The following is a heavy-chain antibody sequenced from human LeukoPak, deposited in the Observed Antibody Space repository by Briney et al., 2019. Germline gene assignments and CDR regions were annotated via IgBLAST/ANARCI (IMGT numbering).Heavy chain of an antibody. CDR2: INHSGST. J-gene: IGHJ4*02. Sequence: PSETLSLTCAVYGGSFSGYYWSWIRQPPGKGLEWIGEINHSGSTNYNPSLKSRVTISVDTSKNQFSLKLSSVTAADTAVYYCARVRRGATGFDCWGQGTLVTVSS. D-gene: IGHD1-26*01. V-gene: IGHV4-34*01. CDR3: ARVRRGATGFDC. CDR1: GGSFSGYY.